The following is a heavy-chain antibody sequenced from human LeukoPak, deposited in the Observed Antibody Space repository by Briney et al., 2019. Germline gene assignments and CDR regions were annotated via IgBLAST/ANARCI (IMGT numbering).Heavy chain of an antibody. CDR2: INPSGGST. V-gene: IGHV1-46*01. J-gene: IGHJ4*02. D-gene: IGHD3-22*01. CDR1: GYTFTSYY. Sequence: AASVKVSCTASGYTFTSYYMHWVRQAPGQGLEWMGIINPSGGSTSYAQKFQGRVTMTEDTSTDTAYMELSSLRSEDAAVYYCATGLVYYYDTKGDYWGQGTLVTVSS. CDR3: ATGLVYYYDTKGDY.